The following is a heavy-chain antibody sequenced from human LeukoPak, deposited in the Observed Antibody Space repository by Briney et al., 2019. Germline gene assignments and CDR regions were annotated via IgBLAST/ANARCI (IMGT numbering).Heavy chain of an antibody. V-gene: IGHV3-30*04. D-gene: IGHD1-26*01. Sequence: PGGSLRLSCAASGFTFSSYAMHWVRQAPGKGLEWVAVISYDGSNKYYADSVKGRFTTSRDNSKNTLYQQMNSLRAEDTAVYYCARGEALWELLRPGDYWGQGTLVTVSS. CDR2: ISYDGSNK. J-gene: IGHJ4*02. CDR3: ARGEALWELLRPGDY. CDR1: GFTFSSYA.